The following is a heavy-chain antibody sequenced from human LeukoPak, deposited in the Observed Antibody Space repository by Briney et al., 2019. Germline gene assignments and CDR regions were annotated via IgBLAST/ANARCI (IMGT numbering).Heavy chain of an antibody. D-gene: IGHD4-17*01. CDR3: ARDPNGDYLGAFDF. J-gene: IGHJ3*01. CDR1: GFTFSSYA. Sequence: PGGSLRLSCAASGFTFSSYAMTWVRQAPGKGLEWVSTISGGGSTYYADSVKGRFTISRDNSKNTLYLQMNYLRVEDTAVYYCARDPNGDYLGAFDFWGQGTLVTVSS. V-gene: IGHV3-23*01. CDR2: ISGGGST.